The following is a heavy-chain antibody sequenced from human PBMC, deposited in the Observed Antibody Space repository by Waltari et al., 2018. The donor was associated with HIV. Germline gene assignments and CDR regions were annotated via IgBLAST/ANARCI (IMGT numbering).Heavy chain of an antibody. CDR2: IYHSGST. V-gene: IGHV4-38-2*01. CDR3: ARGRNYYDSSGYSPFDY. Sequence: QVQLQESGPGLAKPSATLSLTCAVSGYSISSGYYWGWIRPPPGKGLEWSGSIYHSGSTYYNPSLKSRVTISVDTSKNQFSLKLSSVTAADTAVYYCARGRNYYDSSGYSPFDYWGQGTLVTVSS. D-gene: IGHD3-22*01. J-gene: IGHJ4*02. CDR1: GYSISSGYY.